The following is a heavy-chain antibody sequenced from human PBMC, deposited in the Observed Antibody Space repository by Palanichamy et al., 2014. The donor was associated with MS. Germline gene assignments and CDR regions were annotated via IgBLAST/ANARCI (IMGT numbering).Heavy chain of an antibody. J-gene: IGHJ4*02. CDR2: IVGSGETT. CDR3: TRDLDYEHSSGYAATLDH. Sequence: EVQLLESGGDLVQPGGSLRLSCVASGFTFTNHAMNWVHQAPGKGLEWVSGIVGSGETTYSSDSVEGRSTISRDNSRNTLYLQMKSLRADDTAVYYCTRDLDYEHSSGYAATLDHWGQGTLVTVSS. D-gene: IGHD3-22*01. CDR1: GFTFTNHA. V-gene: IGHV3-23*01.